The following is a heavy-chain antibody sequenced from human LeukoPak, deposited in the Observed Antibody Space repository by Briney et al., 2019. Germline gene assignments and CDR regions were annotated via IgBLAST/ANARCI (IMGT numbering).Heavy chain of an antibody. J-gene: IGHJ4*02. CDR2: MSVYNGNT. Sequence: ALVRVSCTPSGYTFTSYGISWVPQAPRHGRKWMGGMSVYNGNTNYAQKLQGRVTMTTETSTSTAYMELRSLRSGDTAVYYWARGSAAGTFDYWGQGTLVTVPS. V-gene: IGHV1-18*01. CDR3: ARGSAAGTFDY. CDR1: GYTFTSYG. D-gene: IGHD6-13*01.